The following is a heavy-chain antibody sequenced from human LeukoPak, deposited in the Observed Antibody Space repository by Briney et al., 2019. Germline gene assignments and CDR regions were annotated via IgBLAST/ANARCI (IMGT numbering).Heavy chain of an antibody. D-gene: IGHD3-3*01. CDR1: GGSISSYY. CDR2: IYYSGST. CDR3: ARVPPEWLPNYYYYMDV. J-gene: IGHJ6*03. V-gene: IGHV4-59*01. Sequence: PSETLFLTCTVSGGSISSYYWSWIRQPPGKGLEWIGYIYYSGSTNYNPSLKSRVTISVDTSKNQFSLKLSSVTAADTAVYYCARVPPEWLPNYYYYMDVWGKGTTVTVSS.